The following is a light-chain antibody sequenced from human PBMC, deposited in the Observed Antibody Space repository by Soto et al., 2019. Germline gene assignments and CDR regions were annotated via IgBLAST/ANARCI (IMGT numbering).Light chain of an antibody. CDR1: QSVSSY. Sequence: ESVLTQSPATRSLSPGERATLSCRASQSVSSYLAWYQQKPGQAPRLLIYDASNRATGIPARFSGSGSGTDFTLTISSLEPEDFAVYYCQQRSNWLTWTFGQGTKVDIK. V-gene: IGKV3-11*01. CDR3: QQRSNWLTWT. CDR2: DAS. J-gene: IGKJ1*01.